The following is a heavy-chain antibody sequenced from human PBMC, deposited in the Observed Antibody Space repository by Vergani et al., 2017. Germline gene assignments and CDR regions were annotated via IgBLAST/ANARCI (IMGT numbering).Heavy chain of an antibody. V-gene: IGHV4-34*01. CDR2: INHSGST. J-gene: IGHJ4*02. D-gene: IGHD2-2*02. CDR1: GGSFSGYY. Sequence: QVQLQQWGAGLLKPSETLSLTCAVYGGSFSGYYWSWIRQPPGKGLEWIGEINHSGSTNYNPSLKSRVTISVDTSKNQFSLKLSSVTAADTAVYYCARGIMPATAILSPYYFDYWGQGTLVTVSS. CDR3: ARGIMPATAILSPYYFDY.